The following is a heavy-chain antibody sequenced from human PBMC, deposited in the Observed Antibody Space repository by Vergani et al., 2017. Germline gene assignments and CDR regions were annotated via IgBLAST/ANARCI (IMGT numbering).Heavy chain of an antibody. Sequence: QVQLQESGPGLVKPSQTLSLTCSVSGDSISSGGYYWSWIRQHPGKGLEWIGSIYYSGRTYYNPSLKSRVTISVDTSKNQFSLKLSSVTAADTAVYYCARGCKVVPAAIRYYYYMDVWGKGTTVTVSS. CDR2: IYYSGRT. V-gene: IGHV4-39*01. D-gene: IGHD2-2*01. CDR3: ARGCKVVPAAIRYYYYMDV. CDR1: GDSISSGGYY. J-gene: IGHJ6*03.